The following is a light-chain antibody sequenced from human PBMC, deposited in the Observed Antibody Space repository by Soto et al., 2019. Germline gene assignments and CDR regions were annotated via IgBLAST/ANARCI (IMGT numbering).Light chain of an antibody. CDR2: GAS. Sequence: EIVLTQSPGTLSLSPGERATLSCRASQSVSSNYLAWYQQKPGQAPRLLIYGASSRATGIPDRFSGSGCGTDFPLTISRLEPEDFAVYYCQQYGSSPPYTFGHGTKLEIK. CDR1: QSVSSNY. J-gene: IGKJ2*01. CDR3: QQYGSSPPYT. V-gene: IGKV3-20*01.